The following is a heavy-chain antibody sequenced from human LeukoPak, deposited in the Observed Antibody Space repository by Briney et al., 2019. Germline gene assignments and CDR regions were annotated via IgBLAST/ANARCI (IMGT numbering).Heavy chain of an antibody. CDR2: ISGGGGTT. CDR3: AKLVTHFDY. J-gene: IGHJ4*02. V-gene: IGHV3-23*01. D-gene: IGHD4-23*01. Sequence: PGGSLRLSCVVSGFSFITYAMTWVRQAPGKGLEWVSAISGGGGTTYYADSVKGRFTISRDNSKNTLYMQMNSLRAEDTAVYYCAKLVTHFDYWGQGTLVTVSS. CDR1: GFSFITYA.